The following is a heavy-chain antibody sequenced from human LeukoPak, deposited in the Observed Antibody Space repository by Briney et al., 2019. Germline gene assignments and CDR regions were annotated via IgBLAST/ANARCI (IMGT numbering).Heavy chain of an antibody. CDR2: INPNSGGT. D-gene: IGHD3-22*01. CDR1: GYTFTGYY. CDR3: AIEVIKYYYYGMDV. V-gene: IGHV1-2*06. J-gene: IGHJ6*02. Sequence: ASVKVSCKASGYTFTGYYMHWVRQAPGQGLEWMGRINPNSGGTNYAQKFQGRVTMTRDTSISTAYMELSRLRSDDTAVYYCAIEVIKYYYYGMDVWGQGTTVTVSS.